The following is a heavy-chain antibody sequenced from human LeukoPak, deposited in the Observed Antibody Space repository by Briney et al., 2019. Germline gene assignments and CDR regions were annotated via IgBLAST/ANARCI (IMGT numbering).Heavy chain of an antibody. J-gene: IGHJ4*02. Sequence: SETLSLTCSVSSGSISFYYWSWIRQPPGKGLEWIGHIYYSGSTNYNRSLKSRVSISLDTSENQFSLRQISVTDADTAVYFCARRIYYDSSGYNYYYFDYWGQGTQVTVSS. D-gene: IGHD3-22*01. CDR3: ARRIYYDSSGYNYYYFDY. V-gene: IGHV4-59*01. CDR2: IYYSGST. CDR1: SGSISFYY.